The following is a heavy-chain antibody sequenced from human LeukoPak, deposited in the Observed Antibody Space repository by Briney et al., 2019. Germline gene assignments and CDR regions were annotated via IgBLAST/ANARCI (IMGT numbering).Heavy chain of an antibody. CDR1: GFTFSSYA. Sequence: GGSLRLSCAASGFTFSSYAMSWVRQAPGKGLEWVSTVSGSGGGTYYADSVKGRFTISRDNSKNTLFLQMNSLRAEDTAVYYCAKYPSQRSSPNNWLDPCGQGTLFTVSS. CDR3: AKYPSQRSSPNNWLDP. J-gene: IGHJ5*02. CDR2: VSGSGGGT. D-gene: IGHD6-13*01. V-gene: IGHV3-23*01.